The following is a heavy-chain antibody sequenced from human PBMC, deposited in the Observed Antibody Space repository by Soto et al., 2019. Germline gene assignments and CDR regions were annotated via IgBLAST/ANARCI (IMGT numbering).Heavy chain of an antibody. Sequence: GGSLRLSCAASGFSFEIHSVSWVRQAPGKGLEWVSSISSSSSYIYYADSVQGRFTISRDNAKNSLYLQMNSLRAEDTAVYYCARTFSSAWYFDYWGQGTLVTVSS. V-gene: IGHV3-21*01. J-gene: IGHJ4*02. D-gene: IGHD6-19*01. CDR2: ISSSSSYI. CDR3: ARTFSSAWYFDY. CDR1: GFSFEIHS.